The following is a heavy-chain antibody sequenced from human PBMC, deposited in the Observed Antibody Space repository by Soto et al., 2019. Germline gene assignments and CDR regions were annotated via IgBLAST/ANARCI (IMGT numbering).Heavy chain of an antibody. D-gene: IGHD6-19*01. J-gene: IGHJ6*02. Sequence: GASMKVSCKASGGTFSSYAISWVRQAPGQGLEWMGGIIPIFGTANYAQKFQGRVTITADESTSTAYMELSSLRSEDTAVYYCARDKDSTGWKLYYYSGMDVWGQGTTVTVSS. CDR2: IIPIFGTA. V-gene: IGHV1-69*13. CDR3: ARDKDSTGWKLYYYSGMDV. CDR1: GGTFSSYA.